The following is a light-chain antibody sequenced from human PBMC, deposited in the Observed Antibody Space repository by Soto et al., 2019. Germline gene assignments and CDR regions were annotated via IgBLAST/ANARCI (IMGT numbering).Light chain of an antibody. Sequence: EVVMTQSPATLSVSPGERATLSCRASQFVSTNLAWYQQKPGQAPRLLIYSASTRATGIPARFSGSGSGTEFTLTISSLQSEYSAVYYCQQFNNWPPLTFGRGTKVEIK. CDR2: SAS. CDR3: QQFNNWPPLT. J-gene: IGKJ4*01. V-gene: IGKV3-15*01. CDR1: QFVSTN.